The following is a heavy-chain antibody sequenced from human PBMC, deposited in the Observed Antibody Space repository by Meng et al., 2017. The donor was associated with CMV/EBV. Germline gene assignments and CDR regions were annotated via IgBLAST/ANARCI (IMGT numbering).Heavy chain of an antibody. V-gene: IGHV3-21*01. CDR3: ARPYCSSTSCYAEMDV. J-gene: IGHJ6*02. CDR2: ISSSSSYI. CDR1: GFTFSSYS. Sequence: ESLKTSRAASGFTFSSYSMNWVRQAPGKGLEWVSCISSSSSYIYYADSVKGRFTISRDNAKNSLYLQTNSLRAEDTAVYYCARPYCSSTSCYAEMDVWGQGTTVTVSS. D-gene: IGHD2-2*01.